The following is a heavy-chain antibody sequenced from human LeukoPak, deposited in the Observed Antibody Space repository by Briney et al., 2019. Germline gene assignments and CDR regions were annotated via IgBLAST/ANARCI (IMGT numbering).Heavy chain of an antibody. J-gene: IGHJ5*02. Sequence: PGGSLRLSCAASGFTFSSSWMSWVRQAPGKGLEWVAHIKQEGSEKYYVDSVKGRFTFSRENANTSQYLQMKILRAEDTAVYYCARRCSSISWYRGENWFDPWGQGTVVSVSS. D-gene: IGHD2-2*02. V-gene: IGHV3-7*01. CDR3: ARRCSSISWYRGENWFDP. CDR2: IKQEGSEK. CDR1: GFTFSSSW.